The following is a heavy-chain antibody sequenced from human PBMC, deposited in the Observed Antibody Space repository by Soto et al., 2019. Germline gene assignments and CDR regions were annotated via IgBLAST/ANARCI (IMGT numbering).Heavy chain of an antibody. CDR3: AREPYSGSEEYFQH. J-gene: IGHJ1*01. V-gene: IGHV3-21*01. CDR2: ISSSSSYI. CDR1: GFTFSSYS. D-gene: IGHD1-26*01. Sequence: GGSLRLSCAASGFTFSSYSMNWVRQAPGKGLEWVSSISSSSSYIYYADSVKGRFTISRDNAKNSLYLQMNSLRAEDTAVYSGAREPYSGSEEYFQHWGQGTLVTVSS.